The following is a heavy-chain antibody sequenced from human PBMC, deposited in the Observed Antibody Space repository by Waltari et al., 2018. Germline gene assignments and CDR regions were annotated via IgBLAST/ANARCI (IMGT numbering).Heavy chain of an antibody. CDR2: IYSGGST. CDR3: AKDPGPRH. V-gene: IGHV3-23*03. CDR1: GFTFSSLA. Sequence: EVQLLESGGGLVQPGGSLRLSCAASGFTFSSLAMSWVRQAPGKGLEWVSVIYSGGSTYYADSVKGRFTISRDNSKNTLYLQMNSLRAEDTAVYYCAKDPGPRHWGQGTLVTVSS. J-gene: IGHJ4*02.